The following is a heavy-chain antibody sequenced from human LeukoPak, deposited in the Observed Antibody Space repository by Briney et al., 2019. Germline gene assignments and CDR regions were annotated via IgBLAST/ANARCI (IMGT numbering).Heavy chain of an antibody. J-gene: IGHJ4*02. D-gene: IGHD1-1*01. V-gene: IGHV3-23*01. CDR3: ATRGTTATKYFEH. CDR2: ITSGGST. Sequence: GGSLRLSCAAAGFTFSSYVMSWVRQAPGKGLEWVSTITSGGSTYYADSVKGRFTISRDNSKNMLNLQMKSLRAEDTAVYYCATRGTTATKYFEHWGQGTLVTVSS. CDR1: GFTFSSYV.